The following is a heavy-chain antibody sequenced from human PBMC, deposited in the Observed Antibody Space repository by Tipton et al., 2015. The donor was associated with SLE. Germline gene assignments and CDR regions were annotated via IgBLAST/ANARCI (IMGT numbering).Heavy chain of an antibody. CDR3: ASQTGDLVNY. D-gene: IGHD7-27*01. V-gene: IGHV4-59*11. J-gene: IGHJ4*02. CDR2: IYYSGST. Sequence: LRLSCTVSGGSISSHYWSWIRQPPGKGLEWIGYIYYSGSTNYNPSLKSRVTISVDTSKNQFSLKLRSVTAADTAVYYCASQTGDLVNYWGQGILVTVSS. CDR1: GGSISSHY.